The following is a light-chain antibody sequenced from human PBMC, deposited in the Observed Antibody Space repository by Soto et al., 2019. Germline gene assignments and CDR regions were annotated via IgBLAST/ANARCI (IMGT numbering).Light chain of an antibody. Sequence: QSALTQPRSVSASPGQSVTISCTGTSSDVGRYNYVSWYQQHPDKAPKLMIYDVTKRPSGVPDRFSGSKSGNTASLTISGLQAEEEADYYCCSYAGDYTYVFGSGTKLTVL. CDR3: CSYAGDYTYV. CDR2: DVT. CDR1: SSDVGRYNY. V-gene: IGLV2-11*01. J-gene: IGLJ1*01.